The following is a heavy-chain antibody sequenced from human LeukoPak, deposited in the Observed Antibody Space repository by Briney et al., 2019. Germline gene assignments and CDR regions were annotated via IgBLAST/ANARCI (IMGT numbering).Heavy chain of an antibody. J-gene: IGHJ4*02. V-gene: IGHV3-30*03. D-gene: IGHD3-10*01. Sequence: PGGSLRLSCAASGFTFSSSDIHWVRQAPGKGLEWVAVISHDGTNKYYADSVKGRFTISRDNSKNTLYLQMNSLRAEDTAVYYCARGSSIRGGNYYFDYWGQGTLVTVSS. CDR3: ARGSSIRGGNYYFDY. CDR2: ISHDGTNK. CDR1: GFTFSSSD.